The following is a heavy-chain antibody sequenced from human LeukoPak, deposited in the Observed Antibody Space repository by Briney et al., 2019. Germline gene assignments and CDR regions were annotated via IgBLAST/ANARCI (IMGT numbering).Heavy chain of an antibody. J-gene: IGHJ5*02. CDR3: ARGDYGRADP. D-gene: IGHD4-17*01. CDR2: INPNSGGT. V-gene: IGHV1-2*02. Sequence: GASVKVSCKASGYTFTAYYMHWVRQGPGQGLEWMGWINPNSGGTNYAQKFQGRVTMTRDTSISTAYMELNRLTTDDTAMYYCARGDYGRADPWGQGSLVTVSS. CDR1: GYTFTAYY.